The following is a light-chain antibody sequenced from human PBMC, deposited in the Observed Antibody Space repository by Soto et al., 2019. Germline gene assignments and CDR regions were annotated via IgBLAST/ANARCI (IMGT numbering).Light chain of an antibody. CDR1: SGHSSYA. V-gene: IGLV4-69*01. CDR2: LSSDGSH. Sequence: QSVLTQSPSASASLGASVKLTCTLSSGHSSYAIAWHQQQPEKGPRYLMKLSSDGSHSKGDGIPDRFSGSRSGAERYLTISSLQSEDEADNYCQTWDTGARVVFGGGTKVTVL. CDR3: QTWDTGARVV. J-gene: IGLJ2*01.